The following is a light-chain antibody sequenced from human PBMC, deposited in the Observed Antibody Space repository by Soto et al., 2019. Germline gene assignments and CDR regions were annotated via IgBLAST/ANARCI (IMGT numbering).Light chain of an antibody. CDR2: GAS. J-gene: IGKJ1*01. CDR3: QQYGSSHTWT. CDR1: QSVSSSY. Sequence: EIVLTHSPGTLSLSPCERATLSCRASQSVSSSYLAWYQQKPGQAPRLLIYGASSRATGIPDRFSGSGSGTDFTLTISRLEPEDFAVYYCQQYGSSHTWTFGQGTKVDNK. V-gene: IGKV3-20*01.